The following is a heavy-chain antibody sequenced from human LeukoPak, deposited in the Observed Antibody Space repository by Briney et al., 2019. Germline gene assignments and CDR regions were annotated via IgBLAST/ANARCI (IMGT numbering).Heavy chain of an antibody. J-gene: IGHJ5*02. CDR3: ARGVAAAGTRWFDP. CDR2: IYYSGST. D-gene: IGHD6-13*01. Sequence: SETLSLTCTVSGGSIISSSYYWGWLRQPPGKGLEWIGSIYYSGSTYYNPSLKSRVTISVDTSKNQFSLKLSSVTAADTAVYYCARGVAAAGTRWFDPWGQGTLVTVSS. V-gene: IGHV4-39*07. CDR1: GGSIISSSYY.